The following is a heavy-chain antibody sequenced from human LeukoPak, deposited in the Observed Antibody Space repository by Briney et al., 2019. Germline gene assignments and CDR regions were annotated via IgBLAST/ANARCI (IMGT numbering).Heavy chain of an antibody. CDR2: INPSGGST. CDR1: GYTFTSYY. V-gene: IGHV1-46*01. D-gene: IGHD2-15*01. Sequence: ASVKVSCKASGYTFTSYYMHWVRQAPGQGLEWMGIINPSGGSTSYAQKFQGRVTMTRDMSTSTVYMELSSLRSEDTAVYYCAREGYCSGGSCSTHWGYYYYMDVWGKGTTVTISS. J-gene: IGHJ6*03. CDR3: AREGYCSGGSCSTHWGYYYYMDV.